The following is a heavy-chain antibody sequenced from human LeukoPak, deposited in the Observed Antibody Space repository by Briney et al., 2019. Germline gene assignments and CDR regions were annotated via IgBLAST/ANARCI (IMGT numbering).Heavy chain of an antibody. D-gene: IGHD3-3*01. CDR1: GDSISSYY. Sequence: SETLSLTCTVSGDSISSYYWSWIRQPPGKGLEWIGEINHSGSTNYNPSLKSRVTISVDTSKNQFSLKLSSVTAADTAVYYCARAASRVGGMDVWGQGTTVTVSS. CDR3: ARAASRVGGMDV. J-gene: IGHJ6*02. CDR2: INHSGST. V-gene: IGHV4-34*01.